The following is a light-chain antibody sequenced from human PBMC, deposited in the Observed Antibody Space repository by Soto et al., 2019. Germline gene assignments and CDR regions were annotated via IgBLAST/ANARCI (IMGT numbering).Light chain of an antibody. CDR2: GAS. CDR3: QQYGSSPPT. Sequence: ELVLTQSPGTLSLSPGEGATLSCXASQSVSSSYLAWYQQKPGQAPRLLIYGASSRATGIPDRFSGSGSGTDFTLTISRLEPEDFAVYYCQQYGSSPPTFGQGTKVDIK. J-gene: IGKJ1*01. V-gene: IGKV3-20*01. CDR1: QSVSSSY.